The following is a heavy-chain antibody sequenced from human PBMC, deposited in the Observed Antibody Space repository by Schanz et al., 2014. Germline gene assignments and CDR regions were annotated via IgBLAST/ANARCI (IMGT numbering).Heavy chain of an antibody. Sequence: EVQLSESGGTVVQPGGSLRVSCAASGFTFTNYAMTWVRQAPGKGLEWVSGISGSGGSTYDADSVKGRFTISRDNSKNTLYLQMNSLRAEDTAVYYCAKDHAGSDILTALGNWGQGTLVTVSS. D-gene: IGHD3-9*01. CDR1: GFTFTNYA. CDR2: ISGSGGST. J-gene: IGHJ4*02. CDR3: AKDHAGSDILTALGN. V-gene: IGHV3-23*01.